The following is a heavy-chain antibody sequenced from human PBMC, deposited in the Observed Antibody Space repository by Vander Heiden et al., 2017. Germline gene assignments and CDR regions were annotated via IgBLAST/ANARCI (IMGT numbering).Heavy chain of an antibody. J-gene: IGHJ5*02. CDR3: ATAWVAASNWFDR. CDR1: GFPFSSYA. CDR2: IRSSGGST. D-gene: IGHD2-15*01. V-gene: IGHV3-23*01. Sequence: EVQLLEPGGGLVQAGGSLRRSCAAYGFPFSSYAISLLRQAQGKGLEWVSAIRSSGGSTYYADSVKGPFTMSRDNSKNTLYLQMNSRRAEDTAVYYCATAWVAASNWFDRWVQGTLVTVSS.